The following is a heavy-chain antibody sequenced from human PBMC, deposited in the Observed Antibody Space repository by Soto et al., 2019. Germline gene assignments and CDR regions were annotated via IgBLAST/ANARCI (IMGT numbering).Heavy chain of an antibody. CDR3: RGYCISSSCYESGMDV. CDR1: GFTFSGAA. D-gene: IGHD2-2*01. CDR2: IRSKANSYAT. V-gene: IGHV3-73*01. Sequence: EVQLVESGGGLFQPGGSLKLSCAASGFTFSGAAMHWVRQASGKGLEWVGRIRSKANSYATEYAASVKGRCTISREDSKHTAYLQMNSLKTEDTAVYYCRGYCISSSCYESGMDVWGQGTTVIVSS. J-gene: IGHJ6*02.